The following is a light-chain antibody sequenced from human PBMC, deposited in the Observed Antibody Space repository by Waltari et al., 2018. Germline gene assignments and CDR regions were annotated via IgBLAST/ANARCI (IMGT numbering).Light chain of an antibody. CDR3: QAWDNTVV. V-gene: IGLV3-1*01. J-gene: IGLJ2*01. CDR2: EDN. Sequence: SYALTQPPSVSVSPGQTASITCSGVKLGDKYVYWYQQRPGQSPALIIYEDNKRPSGIPERISGSNSGNTATLTISGTQAMDEAEYYCQAWDNTVVFGGGTKLTVL. CDR1: KLGDKY.